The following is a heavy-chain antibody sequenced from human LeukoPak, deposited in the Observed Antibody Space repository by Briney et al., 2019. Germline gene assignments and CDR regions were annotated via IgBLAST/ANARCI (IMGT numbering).Heavy chain of an antibody. D-gene: IGHD6-13*01. Sequence: GGSLRLSCAASGFTFSSYGMHWVRQAPGKGLEWVAVIWYDGSNKYYADSVKGRFTNSRDNSKNTLYLQMNSLRAEDTAVYYCAKVGSSSWYQIPYYYYYMDVWGKGTTVTVSS. J-gene: IGHJ6*03. V-gene: IGHV3-33*06. CDR1: GFTFSSYG. CDR2: IWYDGSNK. CDR3: AKVGSSSWYQIPYYYYYMDV.